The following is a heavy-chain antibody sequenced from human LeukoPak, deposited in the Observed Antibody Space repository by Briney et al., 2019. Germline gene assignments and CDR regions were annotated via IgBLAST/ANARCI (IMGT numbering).Heavy chain of an antibody. V-gene: IGHV3-9*01. D-gene: IGHD5-18*01. CDR1: GFTFDDYA. CDR2: ISWNSFTI. CDR3: AKDIGRVDTASTYMDV. Sequence: GGSLRLSCAASGFTFDDYAMHWVRQAPGKGLEWVSGISWNSFTIGYADSVKGRFTISRDNAKNSLYLQMNSLRVEDTALYYCAKDIGRVDTASTYMDVWGKGTTVTISS. J-gene: IGHJ6*03.